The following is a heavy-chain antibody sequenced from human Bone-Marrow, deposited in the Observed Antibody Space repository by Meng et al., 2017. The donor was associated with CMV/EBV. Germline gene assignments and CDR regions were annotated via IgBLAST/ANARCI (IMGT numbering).Heavy chain of an antibody. CDR1: GYIFTDYY. CDR3: ARDIVVVIAMDLGGGEHFDY. D-gene: IGHD2-21*01. Sequence: ASVKVSCKASGYIFTDYYIHWVRQAPGQGLEWMGWINPNSGGTNYAQKFQGRVTMTRDTSISTAYMELSRLRSDDTAVYYCARDIVVVIAMDLGGGEHFDYWGQGTLVTVSS. CDR2: INPNSGGT. V-gene: IGHV1-2*02. J-gene: IGHJ4*02.